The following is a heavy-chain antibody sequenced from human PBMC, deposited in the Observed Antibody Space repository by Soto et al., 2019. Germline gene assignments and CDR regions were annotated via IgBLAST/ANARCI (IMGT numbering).Heavy chain of an antibody. D-gene: IGHD3-10*01. CDR3: ARVLHYYGSGSYYTENNWFDP. CDR1: GGTFSSYA. CDR2: IIPIFGTA. Sequence: GASVKVSCKASGGTFSSYAISWVRQTPGQGLEWMGGIIPIFGTANYAQKFQGRVTITAEEYTSTAYMELSSLRSEDTAVYYCARVLHYYGSGSYYTENNWFDPWGQGTLVNVSS. J-gene: IGHJ5*02. V-gene: IGHV1-69*13.